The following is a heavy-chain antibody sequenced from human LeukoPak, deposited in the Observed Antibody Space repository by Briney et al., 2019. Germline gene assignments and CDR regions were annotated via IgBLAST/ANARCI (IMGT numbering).Heavy chain of an antibody. J-gene: IGHJ2*01. CDR2: IYTSGST. CDR1: GGSISSYY. V-gene: IGHV4-4*09. D-gene: IGHD3-22*01. Sequence: PSETLSLTCTVSGGSISSYYWSWIRQPPGKGLEWIGYIYTSGSTNYNPSLKSRVTISVDTSKNQFSLKLSSVTAADTAVCYCARTYYYDSSGYYAGVWYFDLWGRGTLVTVSS. CDR3: ARTYYYDSSGYYAGVWYFDL.